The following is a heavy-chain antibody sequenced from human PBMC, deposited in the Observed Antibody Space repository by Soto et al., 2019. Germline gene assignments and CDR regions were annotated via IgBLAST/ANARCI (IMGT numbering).Heavy chain of an antibody. V-gene: IGHV3-30*18. CDR3: AKDPQDIVVVPAATGPRHPLYYYYMDV. Sequence: GGSLRLSCAASGFTFSSYGMHWVRQAPGKGLEWVAVISYDGSNKYYADSMKGRFTISRDNSKNTLYLQMNSLRAEDTAVYYCAKDPQDIVVVPAATGPRHPLYYYYMDVWGKGTTVTVSS. CDR1: GFTFSSYG. CDR2: ISYDGSNK. J-gene: IGHJ6*03. D-gene: IGHD2-2*01.